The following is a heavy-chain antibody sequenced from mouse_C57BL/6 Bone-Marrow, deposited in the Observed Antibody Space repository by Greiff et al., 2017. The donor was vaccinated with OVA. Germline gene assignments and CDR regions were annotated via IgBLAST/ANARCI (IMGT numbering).Heavy chain of an antibody. CDR3: ARNWGNDYDAFDY. J-gene: IGHJ2*01. CDR2: IWTGGGT. Sequence: VKLVESGPGLVAPSQSLSITCTVSGFSLTSYAISWVRQPPGKGLEWLGVIWTGGGTNYNSALKSRLSISKDNSKSQVFLKMNSLQTDDTARYYCARNWGNDYDAFDYWGQGTTLTVSS. D-gene: IGHD2-4*01. V-gene: IGHV2-9-1*01. CDR1: GFSLTSYA.